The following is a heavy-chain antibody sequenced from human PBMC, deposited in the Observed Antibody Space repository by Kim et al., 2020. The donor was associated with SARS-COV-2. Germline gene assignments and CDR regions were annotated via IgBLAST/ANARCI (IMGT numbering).Heavy chain of an antibody. J-gene: IGHJ6*02. D-gene: IGHD6-13*01. CDR1: GFTFSSYD. Sequence: GGSLRLSCAASGFTFSSYDMHWVRQAPGKGLEWVAVIWYDGSNKYYADSVKGRFTISRDNSKNTLYLHMNSLRAEDTAVYYCARDGAALLFTGMDVCGQGDTV. CDR2: IWYDGSNK. V-gene: IGHV3-33*01. CDR3: ARDGAALLFTGMDV.